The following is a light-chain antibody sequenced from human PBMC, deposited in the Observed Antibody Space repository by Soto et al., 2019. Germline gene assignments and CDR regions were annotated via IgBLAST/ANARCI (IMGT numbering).Light chain of an antibody. V-gene: IGKV1-5*01. CDR3: QQYDSYDPFT. CDR1: QSISSW. J-gene: IGKJ3*01. CDR2: DAS. Sequence: DIQMTQSPSTLSASVGDRVTITCRASQSISSWLAWYQQKPGKAPKLLIYDASSLESGVPPRFSGSGSGTEFTLTISSLQPDDFATYYCQQYDSYDPFTFGPGTKVDIK.